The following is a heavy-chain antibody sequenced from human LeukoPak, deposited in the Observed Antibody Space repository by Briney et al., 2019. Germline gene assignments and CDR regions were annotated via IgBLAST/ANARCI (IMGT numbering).Heavy chain of an antibody. Sequence: SETLSLTCTVSGGSITSSSYYWGWIRQPPGKGLEWIGSIYYGGSTFYNPSLKSRVTISVDTSKNQFSLNLSSVTAADTAVYFSARHDLLPSAGSRNCFDPWGQGTLVTVSS. CDR3: ARHDLLPSAGSRNCFDP. CDR1: GGSITSSSYY. D-gene: IGHD2-15*01. J-gene: IGHJ5*02. V-gene: IGHV4-39*01. CDR2: IYYGGST.